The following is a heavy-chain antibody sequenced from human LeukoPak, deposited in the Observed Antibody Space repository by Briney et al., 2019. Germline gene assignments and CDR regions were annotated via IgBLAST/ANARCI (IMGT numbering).Heavy chain of an antibody. CDR1: GSSLSELS. V-gene: IGHV1-24*01. J-gene: IGHJ4*02. CDR2: FDVIDSET. CDR3: AAGRPYSLLDY. D-gene: IGHD5-18*01. Sequence: ASVKVSCKVSGSSLSELSLYWVRQAPGKGLEWMGGFDVIDSETFYAQKFQGRVTMTEDSSTDTAYMELRSLTSDDTALYYCAAGRPYSLLDYWGQGTLVTVSS.